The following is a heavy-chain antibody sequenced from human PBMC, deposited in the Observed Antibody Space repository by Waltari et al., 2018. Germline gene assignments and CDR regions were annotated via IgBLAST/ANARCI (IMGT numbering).Heavy chain of an antibody. CDR1: GFTFRSYG. V-gene: IGHV3-30*03. Sequence: QVQLVESGGGVVQPGRSLRLSCAASGFTFRSYGMHWVRQAPGKGLEWVAVISYDGSNKYYADSVKGRFTISRDNSKNTLYLQMNSLRAEDTAVYYCATTADEYQLLRHFDYWGQGTLVTVSS. CDR3: ATTADEYQLLRHFDY. CDR2: ISYDGSNK. D-gene: IGHD2-2*01. J-gene: IGHJ4*02.